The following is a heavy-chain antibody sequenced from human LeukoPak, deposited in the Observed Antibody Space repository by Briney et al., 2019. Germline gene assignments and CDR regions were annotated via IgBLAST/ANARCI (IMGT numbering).Heavy chain of an antibody. V-gene: IGHV3-23*01. CDR1: GFTFSSYA. D-gene: IGHD6-13*01. CDR2: ISGSGGST. Sequence: PGGSLRLSCAASGFTFSSYAMSWVRQAPGKGLEWVSAISGSGGSTYYADSVKGRFTISRDNSKNTLYLQMNSLRAEDTTVYYCAKRDGYSSSWYLTGVAFDIWGQGTMVTVSS. J-gene: IGHJ3*02. CDR3: AKRDGYSSSWYLTGVAFDI.